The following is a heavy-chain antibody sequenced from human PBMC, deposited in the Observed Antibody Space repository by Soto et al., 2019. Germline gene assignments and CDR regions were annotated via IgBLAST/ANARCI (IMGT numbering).Heavy chain of an antibody. Sequence: PGGSLRLSCAASGFTFSDHYMDWVRQAPGKGLEWAGRARNKVSGYTTAYAASVEGRFAISRDDSKNSLYLQMSSLKVDDTAVYFCARLMGTSFDLWGQGTLVTVSS. J-gene: IGHJ4*02. CDR1: GFTFSDHY. CDR2: ARNKVSGYTT. V-gene: IGHV3-72*01. D-gene: IGHD2-8*01. CDR3: ARLMGTSFDL.